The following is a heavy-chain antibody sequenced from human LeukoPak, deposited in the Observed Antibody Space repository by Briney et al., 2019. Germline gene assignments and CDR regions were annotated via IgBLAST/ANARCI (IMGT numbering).Heavy chain of an antibody. J-gene: IGHJ4*02. Sequence: GGSPRLSCAASGFTFSSYAMSWVRQAPGKGLEWVSAISGSGGSTYYADSVKGRFTISRDNSKDTLYLQMNSLRAEDTAVYYCAKKEGSSWAHLDYWGQGTLVTVSS. D-gene: IGHD6-13*01. V-gene: IGHV3-23*01. CDR2: ISGSGGST. CDR1: GFTFSSYA. CDR3: AKKEGSSWAHLDY.